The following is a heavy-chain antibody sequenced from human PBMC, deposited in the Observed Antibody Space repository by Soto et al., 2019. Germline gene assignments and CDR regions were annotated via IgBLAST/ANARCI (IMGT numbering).Heavy chain of an antibody. CDR3: AIGGTYYYDSSGYYPEVY. D-gene: IGHD3-22*01. V-gene: IGHV4-30-4*01. CDR1: GGSISSGDYY. Sequence: SETLSLTCTVSGGSISSGDYYWSWIRQPPGKGLEWIGYIYYSGSTYYNQSLKSRVTISVDTSKNQFSLKLSSVTAADTALYYFAIGGTYYYDSSGYYPEVYWGQGTLVTVSS. J-gene: IGHJ4*02. CDR2: IYYSGST.